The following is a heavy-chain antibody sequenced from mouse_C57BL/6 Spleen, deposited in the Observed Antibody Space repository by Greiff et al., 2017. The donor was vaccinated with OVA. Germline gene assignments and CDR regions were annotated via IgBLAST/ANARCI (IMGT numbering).Heavy chain of an antibody. CDR3: VRHDKWDLYYAMDC. J-gene: IGHJ4*01. CDR2: IRSKSNNYAT. CDR1: GFSFNTYA. V-gene: IGHV10-1*01. D-gene: IGHD4-1*02. Sequence: EVQLVESGGGLVQPKGSLKLSCAASGFSFNTYAMNWVRQAPGKGLEWVARIRSKSNNYATYYADPVKDRFTISSDDSESMLYLQMNKLKTENTAMYYSVRHDKWDLYYAMDCWGKRTSVTVST.